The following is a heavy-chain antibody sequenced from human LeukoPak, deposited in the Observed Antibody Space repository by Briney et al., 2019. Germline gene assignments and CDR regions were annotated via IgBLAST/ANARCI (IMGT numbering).Heavy chain of an antibody. CDR2: LYYSGST. J-gene: IGHJ4*02. V-gene: IGHV4-38-2*02. CDR3: ARVPTVTFFDY. CDR1: GYSNSSSYY. D-gene: IGHD4-17*01. Sequence: SETLSLTCTVSGYSNSSSYYWGWIRRPPGKGLEWIGSLYYSGSTYYNPSLKSRVTISVDTSKNQFSLKLSSVTAADTAVYYCARVPTVTFFDYWGQGTLVTVSS.